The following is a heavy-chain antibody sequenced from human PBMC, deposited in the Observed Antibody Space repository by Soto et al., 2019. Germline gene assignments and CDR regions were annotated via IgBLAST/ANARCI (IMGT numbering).Heavy chain of an antibody. CDR3: AGVVYQGYCTSTRSPNFDY. D-gene: IGHD2-2*01. V-gene: IGHV4-39*01. Sequence: SETLSLTCTVSGGSISSSGYYWGWIRQPPGEGLEWIGIVCYSGTTTYSPSLKSRVTISVDTSKNQFSLKLSSVTAADTAVYYCAGVVYQGYCTSTRSPNFDYGGKETLVTVPS. J-gene: IGHJ4*02. CDR1: GGSISSSGYY. CDR2: VCYSGTT.